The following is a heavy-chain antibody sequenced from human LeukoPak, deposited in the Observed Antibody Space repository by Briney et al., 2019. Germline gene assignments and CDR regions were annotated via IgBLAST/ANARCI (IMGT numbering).Heavy chain of an antibody. CDR3: ARADGDY. CDR2: INHSGST. CDR1: GGSFSGYY. D-gene: IGHD5-24*01. Sequence: SETLSLTCAVYGGSFSGYYWSWIRQPPGKGLEWIGEINHSGSTNYNPSLKSRVTISVDTSKNQFSLKLSSVTAADTAVYYCARADGDYWGQGTLVTVSS. J-gene: IGHJ4*02. V-gene: IGHV4-34*01.